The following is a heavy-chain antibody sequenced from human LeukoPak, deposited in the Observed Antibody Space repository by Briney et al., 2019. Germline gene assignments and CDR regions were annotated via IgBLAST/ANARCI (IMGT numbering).Heavy chain of an antibody. D-gene: IGHD2-2*01. CDR3: ASGLGYCSSTSCYARCYYYGMDV. V-gene: IGHV4-34*01. CDR2: INHSGST. J-gene: IGHJ6*02. Sequence: PSETLSLTCAVYGGSFSGYYWSWIRQPPGKGLEWIGEINHSGSTNYNPSLKSRVTISVDTSKNQFSLKLSSVTAADTAVYYCASGLGYCSSTSCYARCYYYGMDVWGQGTTVTVSS. CDR1: GGSFSGYY.